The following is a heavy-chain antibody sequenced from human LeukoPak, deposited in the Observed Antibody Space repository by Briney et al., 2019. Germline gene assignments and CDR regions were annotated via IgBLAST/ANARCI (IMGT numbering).Heavy chain of an antibody. V-gene: IGHV3-7*01. J-gene: IGHJ5*02. D-gene: IGHD3-16*01. CDR3: ARGGKRFDP. CDR1: GFTFSIFW. Sequence: GGSLRLSCTASGFTFSIFWMSWVRQAPGKGLEWVAKIEGDGSDKYYVDSVKGRFTISRDNAKKSLYLQMNSLRAEDTAVYYRARGGKRFDPWGQGTLVTVSS. CDR2: IEGDGSDK.